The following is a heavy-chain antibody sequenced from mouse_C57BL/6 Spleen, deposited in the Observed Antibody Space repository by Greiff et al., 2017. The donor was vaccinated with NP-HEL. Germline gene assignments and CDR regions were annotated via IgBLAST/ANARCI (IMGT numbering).Heavy chain of an antibody. CDR2: IYPGSGST. J-gene: IGHJ4*01. CDR3: ARGGYYFTPYYAMDY. V-gene: IGHV1-55*01. Sequence: QVQLQQPGAELVKPGASVKMSCKASGYTFTSYWITWVKQRPGQGLEWIGDIYPGSGSTNYNEKFKSKATLTVDTSSSTAYMQLSSLTSEDSAVYYCARGGYYFTPYYAMDYWGQGTSVTVSS. D-gene: IGHD2-3*01. CDR1: GYTFTSYW.